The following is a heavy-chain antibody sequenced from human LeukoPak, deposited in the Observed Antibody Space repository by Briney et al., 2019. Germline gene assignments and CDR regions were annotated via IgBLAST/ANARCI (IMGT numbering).Heavy chain of an antibody. CDR1: GGSISSYY. D-gene: IGHD6-19*01. CDR2: VYYSGST. J-gene: IGHJ4*02. CDR3: ARVGQWQTCFDY. Sequence: SETLSLTCTVSGGSISSYYWSWIRQPPGKGLEWIGYVYYSGSTNYNPSLKSRVTISVDTSKNQFSLKLNSVTAADTAVYYCARVGQWQTCFDYWGQGTLVTVSS. V-gene: IGHV4-59*01.